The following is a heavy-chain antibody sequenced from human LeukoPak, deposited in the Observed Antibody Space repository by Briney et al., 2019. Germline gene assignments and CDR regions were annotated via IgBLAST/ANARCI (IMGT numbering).Heavy chain of an antibody. CDR1: GFTFSSYA. CDR2: ISGSGGST. V-gene: IGHV3-23*01. D-gene: IGHD3-22*01. Sequence: GGSLRLSCPASGFTFSSYAMSWVRQAPGKGLEWVSAISGSGGSTYYADSVKGRLTISRDNSKNTLYLQMNSLRAEDTAVYYCAKAGYYYDSSGYWYFDYWGQGTLVTVSS. CDR3: AKAGYYYDSSGYWYFDY. J-gene: IGHJ4*02.